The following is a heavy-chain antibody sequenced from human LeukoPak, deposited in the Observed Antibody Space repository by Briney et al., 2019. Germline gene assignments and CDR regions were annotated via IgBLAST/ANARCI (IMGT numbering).Heavy chain of an antibody. CDR1: GFTSSRYP. V-gene: IGHV3-23*01. CDR2: LSSGGGGT. CDR3: AKGYSSGWYAFDS. J-gene: IGHJ4*02. D-gene: IGHD6-19*01. Sequence: GGSLRLSCAASGFTSSRYPMMWVRQAPGKGLEWVSTLSSGGGGTYYADSVRGRFTISRDDSKNTLYLQMISLTAEDTALYYCAKGYSSGWYAFDSWGQGTLVTVSS.